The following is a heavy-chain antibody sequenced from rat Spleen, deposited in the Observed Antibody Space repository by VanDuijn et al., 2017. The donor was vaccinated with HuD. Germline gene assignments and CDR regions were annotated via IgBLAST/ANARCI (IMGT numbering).Heavy chain of an antibody. CDR1: GFTFSDYY. J-gene: IGHJ3*01. CDR2: ISHDGDNA. V-gene: IGHV5-25*01. D-gene: IGHD1-9*01. Sequence: EVRLVESGGLLVQPGRSMKVSCAASGFTFSDYYMAWVRQAPKKGLEWVASISHDGDNAYYRDSVRGRFTVSRDNAKSTVYLQMDSLRSEDTATYYCARHPTYYGFDGNWFSYWGQGTLVTVSS. CDR3: ARHPTYYGFDGNWFSY.